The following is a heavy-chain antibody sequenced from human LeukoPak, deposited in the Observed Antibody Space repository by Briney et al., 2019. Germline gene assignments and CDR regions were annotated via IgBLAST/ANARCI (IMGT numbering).Heavy chain of an antibody. J-gene: IGHJ6*03. CDR2: IYTSGST. V-gene: IGHV4-61*02. Sequence: SQTLSLTCTVSGGSISSGSYYWSWIRQPAGKGLEWIGRIYTSGSTNYNPSLKSRVTISVDTSKNQFSLKLSSVTAADTAVYYCARDNGSGSYYKGGYYYMDVWGKGTTVTVSS. D-gene: IGHD3-10*01. CDR1: GGSISSGSYY. CDR3: ARDNGSGSYYKGGYYYMDV.